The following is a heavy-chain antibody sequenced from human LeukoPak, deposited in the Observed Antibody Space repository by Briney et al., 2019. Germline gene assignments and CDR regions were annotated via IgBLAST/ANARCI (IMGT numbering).Heavy chain of an antibody. CDR3: ARHAITMVRGGSAFDI. J-gene: IGHJ3*02. CDR1: GYSFTSYW. Sequence: GESLKISCKGSGYSFTSYWIGWVRQMPGKGLEWMGIIYPGDSDTRYSPSFQGQVTISADKSISTAYLQWSSPKASDTAMYYCARHAITMVRGGSAFDIWGQGTMVTVSS. D-gene: IGHD3-10*01. CDR2: IYPGDSDT. V-gene: IGHV5-51*01.